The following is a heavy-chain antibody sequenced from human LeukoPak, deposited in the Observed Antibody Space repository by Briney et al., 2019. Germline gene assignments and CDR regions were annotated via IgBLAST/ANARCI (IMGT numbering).Heavy chain of an antibody. D-gene: IGHD3-22*01. CDR3: ARGGYYYDSSGYYPW. V-gene: IGHV5-51*01. Sequence: GESLKISCKGSGYSFTSYWIGWARQMPGKGLEWMGIIYPGDSDTRYSPSFQCQVTISADKSISTAYLQWSSLKASDTAMYYCARGGYYYDSSGYYPWWGQGTLVTVSS. J-gene: IGHJ4*02. CDR1: GYSFTSYW. CDR2: IYPGDSDT.